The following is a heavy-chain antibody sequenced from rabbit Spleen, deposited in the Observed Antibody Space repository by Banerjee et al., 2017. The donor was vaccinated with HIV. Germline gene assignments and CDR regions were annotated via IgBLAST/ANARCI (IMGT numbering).Heavy chain of an antibody. Sequence: QSLEESGGGLVKPGASLTLTCKASGFSFNSGYDVCWVRQAPGKGLEWVACAYAGSSGSTYSATWAKGRFTISKTSSTTVTLQMTSLTAADTATYFCARDLTGVIGWNFGWWGPGTLVTVS. D-gene: IGHD1-1*01. V-gene: IGHV1S40*01. J-gene: IGHJ4*01. CDR1: GFSFNSGYD. CDR3: ARDLTGVIGWNFGW. CDR2: AYAGSSGST.